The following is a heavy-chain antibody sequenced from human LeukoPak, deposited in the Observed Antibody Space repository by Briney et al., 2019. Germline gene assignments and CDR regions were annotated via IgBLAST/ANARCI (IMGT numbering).Heavy chain of an antibody. V-gene: IGHV3-30*02. CDR3: AKGIKYDSSGYYSFDY. D-gene: IGHD3-22*01. CDR1: GFTFSSYG. CDR2: IRYDGSNK. Sequence: GGSLRLSCAASGFTFSSYGMHWVRQAPGKGLEWVAFIRYDGSNKYYADSVKGRFTISRDNSKNTLYLQMNSLSAEDTAVYYCAKGIKYDSSGYYSFDYWGQGTLVTVSS. J-gene: IGHJ4*02.